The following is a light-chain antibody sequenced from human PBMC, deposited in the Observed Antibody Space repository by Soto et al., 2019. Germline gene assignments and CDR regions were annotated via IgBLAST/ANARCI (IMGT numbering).Light chain of an antibody. J-gene: IGKJ4*01. Sequence: EIVVTQSPALVSVSPGERVTLSCRASQSVISSLAWYQQKLGQAPRLLIYGAFTRATGIPARFSGSGSGTEFFLNINSLQSEDSAIYYCQHYNNWLGTFGGGTKVDIK. CDR1: QSVISS. CDR2: GAF. V-gene: IGKV3-15*01. CDR3: QHYNNWLGT.